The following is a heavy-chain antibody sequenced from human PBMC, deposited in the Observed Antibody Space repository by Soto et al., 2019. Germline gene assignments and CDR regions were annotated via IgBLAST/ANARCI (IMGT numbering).Heavy chain of an antibody. J-gene: IGHJ4*02. D-gene: IGHD2-21*02. CDR1: GESISSSSYY. Sequence: SETLSLTCIVSGESISSSSYYWGWIRQPPGKGLEWIGSIYYSGRTYYNPSFKSRVTMSIDTSKNQFSLKLSSVTATDTAVYYCARQRTTVVTQAYFDHWGQGALVTVSS. CDR2: IYYSGRT. CDR3: ARQRTTVVTQAYFDH. V-gene: IGHV4-39*01.